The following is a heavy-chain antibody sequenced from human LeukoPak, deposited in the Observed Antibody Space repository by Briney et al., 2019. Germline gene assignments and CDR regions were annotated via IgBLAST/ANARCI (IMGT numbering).Heavy chain of an antibody. Sequence: PSETLSLTCAVYGGSFSGYYWSWIRQPPGKGLEWIGEINHSGSTNYNPSLKSRATISVDTSKNQFSLKLSSVTAADTAVYYCARYPRNYDILTGYHLGWGYFDYWGQGTLVTVSS. CDR2: INHSGST. V-gene: IGHV4-34*01. J-gene: IGHJ4*02. D-gene: IGHD3-9*01. CDR1: GGSFSGYY. CDR3: ARYPRNYDILTGYHLGWGYFDY.